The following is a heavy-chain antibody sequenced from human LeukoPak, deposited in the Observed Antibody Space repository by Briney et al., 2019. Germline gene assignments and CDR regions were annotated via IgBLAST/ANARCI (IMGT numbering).Heavy chain of an antibody. D-gene: IGHD3-22*01. CDR3: ARTYYDSSGYSYYFDY. J-gene: IGHJ4*02. Sequence: SQTLSLTCTVSGGSISSGGYCWSWIRQHPGKGLEWIGYIYYSGSTYYNPSLKSRVTISVDTSKNQFSLKLSSVTAADTAVYYCARTYYDSSGYSYYFDYWGQGTLVTVSS. V-gene: IGHV4-31*03. CDR1: GGSISSGGYC. CDR2: IYYSGST.